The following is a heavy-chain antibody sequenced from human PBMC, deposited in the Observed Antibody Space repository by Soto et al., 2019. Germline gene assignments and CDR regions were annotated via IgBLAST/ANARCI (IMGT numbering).Heavy chain of an antibody. CDR1: GYTFTGYY. Sequence: ASVKVSCKASGYTFTGYYMHWVRQAPGQGLEWMGWINPNSGGTNYAQKFQGWVTMTRDTSISTAYMELSRLRSDDTAVYYSARDVSIGGATTNYYYYGMDVWGQGTTDTVSS. V-gene: IGHV1-2*04. J-gene: IGHJ6*02. CDR2: INPNSGGT. D-gene: IGHD1-26*01. CDR3: ARDVSIGGATTNYYYYGMDV.